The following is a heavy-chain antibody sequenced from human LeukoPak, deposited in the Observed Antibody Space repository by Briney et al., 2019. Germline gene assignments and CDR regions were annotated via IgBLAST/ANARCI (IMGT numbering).Heavy chain of an antibody. CDR1: GFTVSSNY. Sequence: GGSLRLSCAASGFTVSSNYMSWVRQAPGKGLEWVSIIYRDGTTYYADSVKGRFTISRDNSKNTLYLEMNSLRAEDTAVYYCANESPFLDYWGQGTLVTVSS. CDR3: ANESPFLDY. V-gene: IGHV3-53*01. J-gene: IGHJ4*02. CDR2: IYRDGTT.